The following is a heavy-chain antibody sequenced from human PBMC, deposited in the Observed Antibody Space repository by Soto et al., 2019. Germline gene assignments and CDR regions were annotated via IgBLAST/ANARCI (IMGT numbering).Heavy chain of an antibody. CDR3: ARSRDRFDD. V-gene: IGHV1-46*01. Sequence: QVQLVQSGAEVKKPGASVKVSCKASGYTFTIYYMHWVRQAPGQGLEWMGIINPSGGSTSYAQMFQGRVTMTRDTSTSTVYMELSSLRSEDTAIYYWARSRDRFDDWGQGTLVTVSS. CDR2: INPSGGST. CDR1: GYTFTIYY. J-gene: IGHJ4*02.